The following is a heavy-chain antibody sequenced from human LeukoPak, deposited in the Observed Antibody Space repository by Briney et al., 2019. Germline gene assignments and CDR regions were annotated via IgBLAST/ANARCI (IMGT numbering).Heavy chain of an antibody. CDR1: GGSISSYY. J-gene: IGHJ3*01. CDR3: ARVRIGETSYDASDV. V-gene: IGHV4-59*13. CDR2: IYITGST. Sequence: PSETLSLTRTVSGGSISSYYWTWIRQPPGKGLEWIGDIYITGSTNYNPYLKRRVTMSVDTSKNQFSLRLSSVTAADTAVYYCARVRIGETSYDASDVWGLGTMVTVSS. D-gene: IGHD1-26*01.